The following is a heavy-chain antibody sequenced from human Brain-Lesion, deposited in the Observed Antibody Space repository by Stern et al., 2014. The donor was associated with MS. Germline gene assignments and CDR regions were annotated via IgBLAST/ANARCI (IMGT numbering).Heavy chain of an antibody. V-gene: IGHV3-30*18. J-gene: IGHJ5*02. CDR1: GFTFGSCA. Sequence: VQLVESGGGVVQPGRPLRLSCVASGFTFGSCAMHWVRQAPGKGLEWVAGVSYDGSNKYYADSVKGRFTISRDNCQNTLYMQMSSLRPEDTAVYYCAKDRQYLTYFFDHWGQGSLVTVSS. D-gene: IGHD2/OR15-2a*01. CDR3: AKDRQYLTYFFDH. CDR2: VSYDGSNK.